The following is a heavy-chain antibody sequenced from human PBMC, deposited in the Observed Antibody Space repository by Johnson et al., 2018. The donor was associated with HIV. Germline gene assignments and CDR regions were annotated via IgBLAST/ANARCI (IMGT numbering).Heavy chain of an antibody. J-gene: IGHJ3*01. CDR2: ISDDGTNT. Sequence: VQLVESGGGVVQPGKSLRLSCAASRFTFSKYAMHWVRQAPGKGLEGVAVISDDGTNTDYADAVKGRFTISRDNSKNTLYLQMNSLRAGDTAVYYCVRDGNYYDRSGYRVDAFDVWGQGTMVTVSS. V-gene: IGHV3-30-3*01. CDR3: VRDGNYYDRSGYRVDAFDV. D-gene: IGHD3-22*01. CDR1: RFTFSKYA.